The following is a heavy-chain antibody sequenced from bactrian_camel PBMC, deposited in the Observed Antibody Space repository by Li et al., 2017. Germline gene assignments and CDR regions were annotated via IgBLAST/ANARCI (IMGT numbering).Heavy chain of an antibody. CDR2: IDSGGST. D-gene: IGHD1*01. V-gene: IGHV3S10*01. CDR3: AADDATWFWDEF. Sequence: DVQLVESGGGLVQPGGSLRLSCASSLFTFPYMTWVRQGPGKGLEWIASIDSGGSTYYADSVRGRFTISKDVAKNTLYLQMNSLKSDDTAMYFCAADDATWFWDEFWGQGTQVTVS. J-gene: IGHJ4*01. CDR1: LFTFPY.